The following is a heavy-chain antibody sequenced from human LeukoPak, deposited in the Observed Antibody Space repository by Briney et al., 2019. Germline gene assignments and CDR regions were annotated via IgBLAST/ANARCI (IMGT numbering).Heavy chain of an antibody. CDR1: GGSFSGYY. Sequence: SETLSLTCAVYGGSFSGYYWSWIRQPPGKGLEWIGEINHSGSTNYNPSLKSRVTISVDTSKNQFSLKLSSVTAADTAMYYCARVGLSSGWYGDYWGQGTLVTVSS. D-gene: IGHD6-19*01. CDR2: INHSGST. V-gene: IGHV4-34*01. CDR3: ARVGLSSGWYGDY. J-gene: IGHJ4*02.